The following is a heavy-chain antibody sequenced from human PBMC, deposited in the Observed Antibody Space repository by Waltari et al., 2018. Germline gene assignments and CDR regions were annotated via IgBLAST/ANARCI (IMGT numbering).Heavy chain of an antibody. V-gene: IGHV1-69*13. CDR3: ARALGGSGSYSMVSAPY. J-gene: IGHJ4*02. CDR2: ISPIFGTA. Sequence: QVQLVQSGAEVKKPGSSVKVSCKASGGTFSSYAISWVRQAPGQGLEWMGGISPIFGTADCAQKFQGRVTITADESTSTAYMELSSLRSEDTAVYYCARALGGSGSYSMVSAPYWGQGTLVTVSS. D-gene: IGHD3-10*01. CDR1: GGTFSSYA.